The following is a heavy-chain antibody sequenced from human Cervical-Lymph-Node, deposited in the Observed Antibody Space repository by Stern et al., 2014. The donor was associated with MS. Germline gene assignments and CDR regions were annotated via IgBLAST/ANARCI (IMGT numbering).Heavy chain of an antibody. J-gene: IGHJ4*02. CDR1: GGSISSGGYY. CDR2: IYYSWST. D-gene: IGHD3-3*01. Sequence: QLQLQESGPGLVKPSQTLSLTCTVSGGSISSGGYYWSWIRQHPGKGLEWIGYIYYSWSTYYNPSLKSRVTISVDTSKNQFSLKLSSVTAADTAVYYCARVSYDFWSGYYVFDYWGQGTLVTVSS. CDR3: ARVSYDFWSGYYVFDY. V-gene: IGHV4-31*03.